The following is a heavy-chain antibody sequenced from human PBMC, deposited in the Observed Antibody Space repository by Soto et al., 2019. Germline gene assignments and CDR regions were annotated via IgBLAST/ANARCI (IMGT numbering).Heavy chain of an antibody. CDR3: ARDRSSCHLDY. J-gene: IGHJ4*02. D-gene: IGHD6-13*01. Sequence: GGSLRLSCAASGFTFSSHGMHWVRQAPGKGLEWVAVIWYDGSNKYYADSVKGRFTISRDNSKNTLYLQMNSLRAEDTAVYYCARDRSSCHLDYWGQGTLVTVSS. CDR2: IWYDGSNK. V-gene: IGHV3-33*01. CDR1: GFTFSSHG.